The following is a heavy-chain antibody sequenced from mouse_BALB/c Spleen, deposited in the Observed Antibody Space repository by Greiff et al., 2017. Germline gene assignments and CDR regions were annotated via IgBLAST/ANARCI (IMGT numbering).Heavy chain of an antibody. CDR1: GFSLTSYG. D-gene: IGHD2-2*01. V-gene: IGHV2-5-1*01. CDR3: ARSYGYDHYYAMDY. CDR2: IWRGGST. Sequence: QVQLQQSGPSLVQPSQSLSITCTVSGFSLTSYGVHWVRQSPGKGLEWLGVIWRGGSTDYNAAFMSRLSITKDNSKSQVFFKMNSLQADDTAIYYCARSYGYDHYYAMDYWGQGTSVTVSS. J-gene: IGHJ4*01.